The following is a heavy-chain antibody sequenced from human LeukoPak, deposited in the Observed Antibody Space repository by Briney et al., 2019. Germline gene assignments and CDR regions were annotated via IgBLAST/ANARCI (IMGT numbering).Heavy chain of an antibody. D-gene: IGHD2-21*02. CDR1: GYSFTTYW. V-gene: IGHV5-51*01. CDR2: IYPGDSDT. Sequence: GESLKISCKGSGYSFTTYWIGWVRQMPGKGLEWMGIIYPGDSDTRYSPSFQGQVTISADESISTAYLQWSSLKASDTAIYYCARRRYCGADCYSFDFWGQGTLVTVSS. CDR3: ARRRYCGADCYSFDF. J-gene: IGHJ4*02.